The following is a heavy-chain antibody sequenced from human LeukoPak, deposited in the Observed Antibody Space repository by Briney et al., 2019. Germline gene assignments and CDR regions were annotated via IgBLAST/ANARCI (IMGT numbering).Heavy chain of an antibody. D-gene: IGHD2-2*01. J-gene: IGHJ6*02. Sequence: SVKVSCKASGGTFSSYAISWVRQAPGQGLEWMGGIIPIFGTANYAQKFQGRVTITADESTSTAYMELSRLRSEDTAVYYCARASSSGCSSTSCRYYYYGMNVWGQGTTVTVSS. V-gene: IGHV1-69*01. CDR1: GGTFSSYA. CDR3: ARASSSGCSSTSCRYYYYGMNV. CDR2: IIPIFGTA.